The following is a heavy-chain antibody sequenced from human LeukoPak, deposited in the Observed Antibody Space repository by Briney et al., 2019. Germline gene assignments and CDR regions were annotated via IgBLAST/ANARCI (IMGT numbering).Heavy chain of an antibody. D-gene: IGHD6-13*01. CDR2: ISYDGSNK. CDR1: GFTFSSYA. Sequence: QPGGSLRLSCAASGFTFSSYAMHRVRQAPGKGLEWVAVISYDGSNKYYADSVKGRFTISRDNSKNTLYLQMNSLRAEDTAVYYCARDPSSWYYFDYWGQGTLVTVSS. V-gene: IGHV3-30-3*01. J-gene: IGHJ4*02. CDR3: ARDPSSWYYFDY.